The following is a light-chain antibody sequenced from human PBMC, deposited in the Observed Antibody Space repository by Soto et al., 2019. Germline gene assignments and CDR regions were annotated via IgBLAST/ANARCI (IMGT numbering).Light chain of an antibody. CDR1: QSISSW. CDR2: KAS. Sequence: DIQMTQSPSTLSASVGDRVTITCRASQSISSWLAWYQQKPGKAPKLLIYKASSLESGVPSSFSGSGSGTEFTMTINSLQPDDFATYFCQQYNSSPLTFGGGTKVEIK. V-gene: IGKV1-5*03. J-gene: IGKJ4*01. CDR3: QQYNSSPLT.